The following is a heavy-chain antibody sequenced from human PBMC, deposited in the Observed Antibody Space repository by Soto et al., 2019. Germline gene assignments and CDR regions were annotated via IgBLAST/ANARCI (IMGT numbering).Heavy chain of an antibody. CDR1: GFTFSSYS. CDR3: ARADRGSSWYYYYYGMDV. V-gene: IGHV3-21*01. D-gene: IGHD6-13*01. Sequence: GGSLRLSCAASGFTFSSYSMNWVRQAPGKGLEWVSSISSSSSYIYYADSVKGRFTISRDNAKNSLYLQMNSLRAEDTAVYYCARADRGSSWYYYYYGMDVWGQGTTVTVSS. CDR2: ISSSSSYI. J-gene: IGHJ6*02.